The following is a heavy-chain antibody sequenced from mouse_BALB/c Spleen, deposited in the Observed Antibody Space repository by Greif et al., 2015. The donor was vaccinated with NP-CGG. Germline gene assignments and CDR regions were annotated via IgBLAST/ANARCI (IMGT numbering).Heavy chain of an antibody. CDR2: IDPSDSYT. J-gene: IGHJ3*01. D-gene: IGHD2-10*01. CDR3: TTYYGNCWFAY. CDR1: GYTFTSYW. Sequence: QVQLQQSGAELVKPGASVKMSCKASGYTFTSYWMHWVKQRPGQGLEWIGVIDPSDSYTSYNQKFKGKATLTVDVSSSTAYMQLSSLSSEDSAVYYCTTYYGNCWFAYWGQGTLVTVSA. V-gene: IGHV1S127*01.